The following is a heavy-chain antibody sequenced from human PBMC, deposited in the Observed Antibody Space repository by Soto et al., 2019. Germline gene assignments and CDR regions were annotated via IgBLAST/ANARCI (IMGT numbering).Heavy chain of an antibody. CDR1: GFTFSAYA. J-gene: IGHJ2*01. CDR3: AKFEGHPLEYWYLDF. Sequence: EVQLLESGGGLVQPGGSLRLSCAASGFTFSAYAMGLVRQAPGKGLEWVSTIHGGGGATHYADSVKGRFTISRDDSKNTLYAHMNSLRAEDTAVYYCAKFEGHPLEYWYLDFWGRGTLVTVSS. D-gene: IGHD1-1*01. CDR2: IHGGGGAT. V-gene: IGHV3-23*01.